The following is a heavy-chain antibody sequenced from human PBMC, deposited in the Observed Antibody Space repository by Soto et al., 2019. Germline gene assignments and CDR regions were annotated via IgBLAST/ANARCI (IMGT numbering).Heavy chain of an antibody. CDR2: IIPILGIA. V-gene: IGHV1-69*02. CDR1: GGTFSSYT. J-gene: IGHJ4*02. CDR3: ARSRRYYDILTGPHMPDY. D-gene: IGHD3-9*01. Sequence: QVQLVQSGAEVKKPGSSVKVSCKASGGTFSSYTISWVRQAPGQGLEWMGRIIPILGIAYYAQKFQGRVTITADKSTTTAYMELSSLRSEDTAVYYCARSRRYYDILTGPHMPDYWGQGTLVTVSS.